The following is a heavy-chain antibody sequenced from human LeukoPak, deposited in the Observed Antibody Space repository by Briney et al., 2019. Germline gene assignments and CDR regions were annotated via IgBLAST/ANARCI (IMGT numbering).Heavy chain of an antibody. D-gene: IGHD3-3*01. J-gene: IGHJ3*02. Sequence: SETLSLTCTVSGGSISSYYWSWIWQPPGKGLEWIGYIYYSGSTNYNPSLKSRVTISVDTSKNQFSLKLSSVTAADTAVYYCARHPGYDFWSGYSGAFDIWGQGTMVTVSS. CDR1: GGSISSYY. CDR2: IYYSGST. CDR3: ARHPGYDFWSGYSGAFDI. V-gene: IGHV4-59*08.